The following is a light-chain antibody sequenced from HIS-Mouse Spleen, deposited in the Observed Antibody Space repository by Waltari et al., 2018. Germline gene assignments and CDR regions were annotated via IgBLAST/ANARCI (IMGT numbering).Light chain of an antibody. Sequence: SYELTQPPSVSVSPGQTARITSSGDALPKQYAYWYQQKSGQAPVLAIYEDSKRPYGIPERFSGSSSGTMATLTISGAQVEDEADYYCYSTDSSGNHRVFGGGTKLTV. J-gene: IGLJ2*01. CDR2: EDS. CDR1: ALPKQY. CDR3: YSTDSSGNHRV. V-gene: IGLV3-10*01.